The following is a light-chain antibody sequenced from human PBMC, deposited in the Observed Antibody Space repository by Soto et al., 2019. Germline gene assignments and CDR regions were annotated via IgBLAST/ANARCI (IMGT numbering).Light chain of an antibody. CDR1: QSIGSW. V-gene: IGKV1-5*03. CDR2: MAS. Sequence: DIQMTQSPSTLSASVGDRVTITCRASQSIGSWLAWYQQKPGKAPKLLIYMASSLEGGVPSRFSGSGSGTEVALNIISLQPDDFAPSYRQQYNTYWTFGQGTKVEIK. CDR3: QQYNTYWT. J-gene: IGKJ1*01.